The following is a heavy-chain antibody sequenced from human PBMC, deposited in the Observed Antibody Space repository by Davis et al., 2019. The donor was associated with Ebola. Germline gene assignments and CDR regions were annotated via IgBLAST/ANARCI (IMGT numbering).Heavy chain of an antibody. V-gene: IGHV4-31*03. J-gene: IGHJ5*02. D-gene: IGHD2/OR15-2a*01. CDR3: ARESILNWFDP. CDR1: GGSISSGGYY. Sequence: LRLSCTVSGGSISSGGYYWSWIRQHPGKGLEWIGYIYYSGSTYYNPSLKSRVTISVDTSKNQFSLKLSSVTAADTAVYYCARESILNWFDPWGQGTLVTVSS. CDR2: IYYSGST.